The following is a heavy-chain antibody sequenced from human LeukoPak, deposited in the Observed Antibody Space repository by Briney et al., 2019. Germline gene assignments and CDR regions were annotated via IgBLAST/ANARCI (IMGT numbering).Heavy chain of an antibody. CDR3: ARAPEWLPLDY. Sequence: ASVKVSCKASGYTFSRYYMHWVRQAPGQGLEWMGIINPSGGSTSYAQRLQGRVTMTSDTSTNTVYMELSSLRSEDTAVYYCARAPEWLPLDYWGQGTLVTVSS. J-gene: IGHJ4*02. CDR2: INPSGGST. CDR1: GYTFSRYY. D-gene: IGHD3-3*01. V-gene: IGHV1-46*01.